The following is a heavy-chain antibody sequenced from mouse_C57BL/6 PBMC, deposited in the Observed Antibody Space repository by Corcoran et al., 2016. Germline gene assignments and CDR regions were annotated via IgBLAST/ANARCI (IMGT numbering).Heavy chain of an antibody. J-gene: IGHJ3*01. CDR1: DYTFTDYY. CDR3: APETAQAKAWFAY. CDR2: IFPGSGST. D-gene: IGHD3-2*02. Sequence: QVQLQQSGPELVKPGASVKISCKASDYTFTDYYINWVKQRPGQGLEWIGWIFPGSGSTYYNEKFKGKATLTVDKSSSTAYMLLSSLTSEDSAVYFCAPETAQAKAWFAYWGQGTLVTVSA. V-gene: IGHV1-75*01.